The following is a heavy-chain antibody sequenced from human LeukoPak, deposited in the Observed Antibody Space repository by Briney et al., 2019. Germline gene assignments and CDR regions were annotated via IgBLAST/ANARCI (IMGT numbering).Heavy chain of an antibody. CDR1: GFTFSSYA. Sequence: GESLTLSCAVSGFTFSSYAMSWVRQAPGKGLEWVSAISGSGGSTYYADSVKGRFTISRDNSKNTRYLQRTSLRAEDTAGYYGAKDSDHGDYVDDWGKGAMVT. CDR3: AKDSDHGDYVDD. D-gene: IGHD4-17*01. CDR2: ISGSGGST. J-gene: IGHJ4*02. V-gene: IGHV3-23*01.